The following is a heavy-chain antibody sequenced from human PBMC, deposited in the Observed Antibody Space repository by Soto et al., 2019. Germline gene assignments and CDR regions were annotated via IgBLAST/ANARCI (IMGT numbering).Heavy chain of an antibody. D-gene: IGHD3-3*01. CDR1: GYTLTELS. CDR3: ARDPNYDFWSGYYPFDY. V-gene: IGHV1-24*01. Sequence: ASVKFSCKVSGYTLTELSMHWVRQAPGKGLGWMEGFDPEDGETIYAQKFQGRVTMTEDTSTSTAYMELRSLRSDDTAVYYCARDPNYDFWSGYYPFDYWGQGTLVTVS. CDR2: FDPEDGET. J-gene: IGHJ4*02.